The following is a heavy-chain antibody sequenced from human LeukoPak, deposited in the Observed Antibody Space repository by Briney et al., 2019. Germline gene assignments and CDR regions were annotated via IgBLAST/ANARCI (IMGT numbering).Heavy chain of an antibody. Sequence: GGSLRLSCAASGFSFNIYAMTWVRQAPGGGLEWVSTISGTGSDTYYTDSVKGRFTISRDTSKNTLYLQMNSLRADDTAIYYCAKSPSTVTSKSLDYWGQGTLVTVSS. J-gene: IGHJ4*02. CDR1: GFSFNIYA. CDR2: ISGTGSDT. V-gene: IGHV3-23*01. CDR3: AKSPSTVTSKSLDY. D-gene: IGHD4-17*01.